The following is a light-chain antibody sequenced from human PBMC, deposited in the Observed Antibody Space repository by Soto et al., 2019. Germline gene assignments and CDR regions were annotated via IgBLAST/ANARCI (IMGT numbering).Light chain of an antibody. Sequence: QSALTQPASVSGSPGQSITISCTGTSSDVGGYNDVSWYQRHPGKAPKLMIYDVSNRPSGVSNRFSGSKSGNTASLTISGLQAEDEADYYCSSYTSSSTPVVFGGGTKLTVL. CDR3: SSYTSSSTPVV. CDR1: SSDVGGYND. CDR2: DVS. J-gene: IGLJ2*01. V-gene: IGLV2-14*01.